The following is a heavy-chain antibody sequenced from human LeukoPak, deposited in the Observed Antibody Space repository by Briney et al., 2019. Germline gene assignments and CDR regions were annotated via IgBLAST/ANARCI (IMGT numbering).Heavy chain of an antibody. CDR1: GFTFSSYV. CDR3: AKQLGYCSDGSCYFPY. J-gene: IGHJ4*02. CDR2: ISNNGGYT. Sequence: GGSLRLSCAAFGFTFSSYVMHWVRQAPGKGLEWVSAISNNGGYTYYADSVQGRFTISRDNSKSTLCLQMNSLRAEDTAVYYCAKQLGYCSDGSCYFPYWGQGTLVTVSS. V-gene: IGHV3-23*01. D-gene: IGHD2-15*01.